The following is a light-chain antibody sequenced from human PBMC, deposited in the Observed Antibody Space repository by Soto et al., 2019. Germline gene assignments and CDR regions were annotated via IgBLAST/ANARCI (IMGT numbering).Light chain of an antibody. V-gene: IGKV3-15*01. CDR2: GAS. Sequence: EVVMTQSPATLSVSPGERATLSCRASQSVRSNLAWYLQKPGQAPRLLIYGASTRATGIPARFSGSGSGTESTLTISSLQSEDFAVYYCQQYNNWPPLTFGGGTKVEIK. CDR1: QSVRSN. J-gene: IGKJ4*01. CDR3: QQYNNWPPLT.